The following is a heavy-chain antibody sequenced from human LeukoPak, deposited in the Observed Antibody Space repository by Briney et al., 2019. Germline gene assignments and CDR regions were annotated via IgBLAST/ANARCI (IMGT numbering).Heavy chain of an antibody. J-gene: IGHJ4*02. CDR3: AREDTVVTQNYFDY. D-gene: IGHD4-23*01. CDR2: ISYDGSNK. CDR1: GFTFSSYA. V-gene: IGHV3-30-3*01. Sequence: PGGSLRLSCAASGFTFSSYAMHWVRQAPGKGLEWVAVISYDGSNKYYADSVKGRFTISRDNSKNTLYLQMNSLRAEDTAVYYCAREDTVVTQNYFDYWGQGTLVTVSS.